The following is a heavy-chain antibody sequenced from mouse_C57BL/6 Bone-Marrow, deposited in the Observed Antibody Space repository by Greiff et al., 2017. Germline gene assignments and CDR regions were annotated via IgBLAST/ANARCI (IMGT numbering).Heavy chain of an antibody. CDR2: IDPSDSET. CDR3: ARWGIRGDY. V-gene: IGHV1-52*01. J-gene: IGHJ2*01. Sequence: QVQLKQPGAELVRPGSSVKLSCKASGYTFTSYWMHWVKQRPIQGLEWIGNIDPSDSETHYNQKFKDKATLTVDKSSSTAYMQLSSLTSEDSAVYYCARWGIRGDYWGQGTTLTVSS. CDR1: GYTFTSYW. D-gene: IGHD1-1*01.